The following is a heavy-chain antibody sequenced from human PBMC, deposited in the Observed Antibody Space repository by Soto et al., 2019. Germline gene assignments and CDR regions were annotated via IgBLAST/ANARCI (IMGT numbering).Heavy chain of an antibody. CDR2: IYYSGST. CDR1: AGSFSSSSYY. D-gene: IGHD6-13*01. CDR3: ARQQQQWYFAL. Sequence: QLHLQASGPGLVKPSETLSLTCTVSAGSFSSSSYYWGWIRQPPGNGLEWIGRIYYSGSTYYNPSLKSRVTTPVDTSNKPFSLKMSSVTAADPAVYYCARQQQQWYFALWGRGTLVTVSS. V-gene: IGHV4-39*01. J-gene: IGHJ2*01.